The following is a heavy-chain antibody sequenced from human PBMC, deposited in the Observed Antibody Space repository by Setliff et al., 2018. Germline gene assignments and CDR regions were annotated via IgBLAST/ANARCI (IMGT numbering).Heavy chain of an antibody. Sequence: SETLSLTCTVSGGSISPYFWSWIRQPPGKGLEWIGRIYAIRSTNYNPSLKSRVTISLDTSNNQFSLKLSSVTAADTAVYYCARGSTMIQGVRLYYHGLDVWGQGTTVTVSS. J-gene: IGHJ6*02. CDR1: GGSISPYF. CDR2: IYAIRST. D-gene: IGHD3-10*01. CDR3: ARGSTMIQGVRLYYHGLDV. V-gene: IGHV4-4*09.